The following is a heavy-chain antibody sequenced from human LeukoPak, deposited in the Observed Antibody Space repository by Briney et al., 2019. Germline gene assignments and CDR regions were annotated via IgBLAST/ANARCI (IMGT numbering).Heavy chain of an antibody. Sequence: PSDTLTLTCTVSGGSISSYYWNWLRQPAGRGLEWIGRIHTSGSTNYNPSRKSRVTMSVDTSKNQFSLKLSSVAAADTAVYYCARGIGDYGDYYYYYMDVWGKGTTVTVSS. CDR2: IHTSGST. V-gene: IGHV4-4*07. D-gene: IGHD4-17*01. J-gene: IGHJ6*03. CDR1: GGSISSYY. CDR3: ARGIGDYGDYYYYYMDV.